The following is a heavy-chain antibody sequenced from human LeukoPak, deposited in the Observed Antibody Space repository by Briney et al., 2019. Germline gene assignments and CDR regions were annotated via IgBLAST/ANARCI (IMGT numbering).Heavy chain of an antibody. CDR3: ARDPYSGNYGPYYYYYMDV. Sequence: GGSLRLSCAASGFTFSDSYMTWVRQAPGKGVEWVAYISGSGHDINYSDSVKGRFTISRDNAKNSLYLQMDSLRVEDTAVYYCARDPYSGNYGPYYYYYMDVWGKGTTVTISS. CDR2: ISGSGHDI. D-gene: IGHD1-26*01. V-gene: IGHV3-11*06. J-gene: IGHJ6*03. CDR1: GFTFSDSY.